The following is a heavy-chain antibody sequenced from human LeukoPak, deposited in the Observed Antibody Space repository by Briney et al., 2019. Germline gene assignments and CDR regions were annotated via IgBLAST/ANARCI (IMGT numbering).Heavy chain of an antibody. CDR2: ISGSGGST. J-gene: IGHJ4*02. V-gene: IGHV3-23*01. Sequence: PGGSLRLSCAASGFTFSSYAMSWVRQAPGKGLEWVSAISGSGGSTYYADSVKGRFTISRDNSKNTLYLQMNSLRAEDTAVYYCAKDGYYYDSSGPSLLSYFDNWGQGTLVTVSS. CDR3: AKDGYYYDSSGPSLLSYFDN. CDR1: GFTFSSYA. D-gene: IGHD3-22*01.